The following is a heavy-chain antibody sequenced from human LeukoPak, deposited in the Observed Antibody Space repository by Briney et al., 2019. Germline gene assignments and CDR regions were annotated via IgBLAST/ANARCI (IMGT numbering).Heavy chain of an antibody. CDR3: ARDVLYYDSSGYLRSAWFDP. V-gene: IGHV1-2*02. Sequence: ASVKVSCKASGYTFTDYYIHWVRQAPGQGFEWMGWINPNSGGTNYAQKFQGRVTMTRDTSISTAYMELSRLRSDDTAVYYCARDVLYYDSSGYLRSAWFDPWGQGTLVTVSS. CDR1: GYTFTDYY. J-gene: IGHJ5*02. D-gene: IGHD3-22*01. CDR2: INPNSGGT.